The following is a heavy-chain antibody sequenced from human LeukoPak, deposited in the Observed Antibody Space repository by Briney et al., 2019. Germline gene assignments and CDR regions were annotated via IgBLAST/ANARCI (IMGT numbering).Heavy chain of an antibody. CDR1: GGSISSYY. CDR3: ARINWNYFDY. D-gene: IGHD1-1*01. CDR2: IYYSGNT. J-gene: IGHJ4*02. V-gene: IGHV4-59*08. Sequence: SETLSLTCTVSGGSISSYYWSWVRQPPGRGLEWIGYIYYSGNTNYNPSLKSRLTMSADRSRNQFSLNLNSVTAADTAVYYCARINWNYFDYWGQGILVTVSS.